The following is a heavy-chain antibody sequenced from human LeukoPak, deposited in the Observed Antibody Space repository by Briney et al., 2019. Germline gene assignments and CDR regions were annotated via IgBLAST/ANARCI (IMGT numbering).Heavy chain of an antibody. CDR2: IYHSGST. Sequence: PSETLSLTCTVSGYSISSGYYWGWIRQPPGKGLEWIGSIYHSGSTYYNPSLKSRVTISVDTSKNQFSLKLSSVTAADTAVYYCARDRTIAVAGFDYWGQGTLVTVSS. D-gene: IGHD6-19*01. J-gene: IGHJ4*02. CDR3: ARDRTIAVAGFDY. CDR1: GYSISSGYY. V-gene: IGHV4-38-2*02.